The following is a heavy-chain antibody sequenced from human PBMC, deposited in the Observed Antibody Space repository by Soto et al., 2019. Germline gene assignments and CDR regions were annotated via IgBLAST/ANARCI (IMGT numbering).Heavy chain of an antibody. V-gene: IGHV1-18*01. CDR1: GYTFSSYG. J-gene: IGHJ3*02. CDR3: ARQWSYVRGSDI. CDR2: ISAYTGKT. D-gene: IGHD1-26*01. Sequence: QVQLVQSGAEVKKPGASVKVSCKASGYTFSSYGINWVRQTPGQGLEWMGWISAYTGKTYYTQKVQGRVNMTTDTSTSTAYMELRGLRSDDTAEYYCARQWSYVRGSDIWGQGTMVTVSS.